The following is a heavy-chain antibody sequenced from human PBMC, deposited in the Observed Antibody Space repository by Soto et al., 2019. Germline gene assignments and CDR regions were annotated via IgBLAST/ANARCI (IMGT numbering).Heavy chain of an antibody. CDR1: GFTFTSSA. V-gene: IGHV1-58*01. CDR3: AAFTGDSDYYYYGMDV. Sequence: ASVKVSCKASGFTFTSSAVQWVRQARGQRLEWIGWIVVGSGNTNYAQKFQERVTITRDMSTSTAYMELSSLGSEDTAVYYCAAFTGDSDYYYYGMDVWGQGTTVTVSS. J-gene: IGHJ6*02. CDR2: IVVGSGNT. D-gene: IGHD3-10*01.